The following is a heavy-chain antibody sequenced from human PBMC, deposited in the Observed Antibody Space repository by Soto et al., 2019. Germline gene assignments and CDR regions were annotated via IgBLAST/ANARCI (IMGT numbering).Heavy chain of an antibody. J-gene: IGHJ4*02. CDR3: ARGGTPAGIVLMVYAAGPFDY. CDR2: INPSGGST. D-gene: IGHD2-8*01. Sequence: ASVKVSCKASGYTFTSYYMHWVRPAPGQGLEWMGIINPSGGSTSYAQKFQGRVTMTRDTSTSTVYMELSSLRSEDTAVYYCARGGTPAGIVLMVYAAGPFDYWGQGTLVTVSS. V-gene: IGHV1-46*01. CDR1: GYTFTSYY.